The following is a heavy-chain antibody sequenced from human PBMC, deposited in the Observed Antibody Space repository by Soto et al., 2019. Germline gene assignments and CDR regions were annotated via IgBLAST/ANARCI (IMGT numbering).Heavy chain of an antibody. CDR1: GGSFSGYC. Sequence: SETLSLTCAVYGGSFSGYCWSWIRQPPGKGLEWIGDINHSGSTNYNPSLKSRVTISVDTSKNQFSLKLSSVTAADTAVYYCATWGYYFDYWGQGTLVTVSS. V-gene: IGHV4-34*01. D-gene: IGHD3-16*01. J-gene: IGHJ4*02. CDR2: INHSGST. CDR3: ATWGYYFDY.